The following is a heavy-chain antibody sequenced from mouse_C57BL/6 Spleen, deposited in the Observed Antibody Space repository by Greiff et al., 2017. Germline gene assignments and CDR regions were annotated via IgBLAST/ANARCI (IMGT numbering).Heavy chain of an antibody. CDR3: ACPSNWDWFAY. V-gene: IGHV1-26*01. D-gene: IGHD4-1*01. CDR2: INPNNGGT. J-gene: IGHJ3*01. CDR1: GYTFTDYY. Sequence: VQLQQSGPELVKPGASVKISCKASGYTFTDYYMTWVKQSHGKSLEWIGDINPNNGGTSYNQKFKGKATLTVDTSSSTAYMELRSLTSEDSAVYYFACPSNWDWFAYWGQGTLVTVSA.